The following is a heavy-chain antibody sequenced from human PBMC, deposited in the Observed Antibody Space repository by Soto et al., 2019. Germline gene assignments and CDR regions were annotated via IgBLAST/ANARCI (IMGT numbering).Heavy chain of an antibody. V-gene: IGHV3-30*14. Sequence: QVQLVESGGGVVQSGRSLRLSCAASGFTFSSHAMHWVRQAPGKGLEWVAIISYDGSNKHYADSVKGRFTISRDNSKNTMDLQMNSLRADDTAVDYCARATGSPGWFDPWGQGTLVTVSS. CDR1: GFTFSSHA. D-gene: IGHD1-1*01. CDR3: ARATGSPGWFDP. J-gene: IGHJ5*02. CDR2: ISYDGSNK.